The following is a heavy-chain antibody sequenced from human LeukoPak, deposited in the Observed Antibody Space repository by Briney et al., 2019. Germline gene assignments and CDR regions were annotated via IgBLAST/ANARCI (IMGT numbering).Heavy chain of an antibody. D-gene: IGHD6-19*01. J-gene: IGHJ4*02. CDR1: GFTFSSYA. V-gene: IGHV3-23*01. CDR3: AKRISSGWSYYFDY. CDR2: ISYSGGST. Sequence: PGGSLRLSCAASGFTFSSYAMSWVRQAPGEGLEWVSAISYSGGSTYYADSVKGRFTISRDNSKNTLYLQMNRLRAEDTAVYYCAKRISSGWSYYFDYWGQGTLVTVSS.